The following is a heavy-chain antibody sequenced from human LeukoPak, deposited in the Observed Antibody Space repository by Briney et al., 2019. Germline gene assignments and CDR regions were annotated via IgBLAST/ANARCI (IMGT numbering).Heavy chain of an antibody. CDR2: INHSGST. V-gene: IGHV4-34*01. CDR1: GGSFSRYY. CDR3: ARALQDYYYYYMDV. Sequence: SETLPLTCAVYGGSFSRYYWSWIRQPPGKGLEWIGEINHSGSTNYNPSLKRRVTISVDTSKNQFSLKLSSVTAADTAVYYCARALQDYYYYYMDVWGKGTTVTVSS. J-gene: IGHJ6*03. D-gene: IGHD5-24*01.